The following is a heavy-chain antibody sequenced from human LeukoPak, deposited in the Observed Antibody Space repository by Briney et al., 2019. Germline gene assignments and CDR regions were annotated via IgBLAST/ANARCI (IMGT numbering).Heavy chain of an antibody. V-gene: IGHV3-64*04. J-gene: IGHJ4*02. CDR1: GFVFSIYT. D-gene: IGHD3-3*01. CDR2: ISGSGNGFSI. Sequence: GGSLRLSCSASGFVFSIYTMYWVRQTPGKGPEYVSTISGSGNGFSIYYADSVKGRFTISRDNSKNTLYLQMNSLRAEDTAVYYCARDAGSRGVLRFLEWLFMHDYWGQGTLVTVSS. CDR3: ARDAGSRGVLRFLEWLFMHDY.